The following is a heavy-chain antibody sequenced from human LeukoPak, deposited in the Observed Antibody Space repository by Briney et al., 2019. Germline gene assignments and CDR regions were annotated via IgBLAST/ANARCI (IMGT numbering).Heavy chain of an antibody. CDR2: IYPGDSDT. Sequence: GESLKISCKGSGYSFTSYWIGWVRQMPGKGLEWMGIIYPGDSDTRYSPSFQGQVTISADKSIGTAYLQWSSLKASDTAMYYCARRTDYYGSGSYFFHRGQGTLVTVSS. CDR3: ARRTDYYGSGSYFFH. D-gene: IGHD3-10*01. CDR1: GYSFTSYW. J-gene: IGHJ4*02. V-gene: IGHV5-51*01.